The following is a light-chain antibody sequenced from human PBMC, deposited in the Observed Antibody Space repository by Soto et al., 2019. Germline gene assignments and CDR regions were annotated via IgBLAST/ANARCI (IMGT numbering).Light chain of an antibody. CDR2: AAS. Sequence: AIQMTQAPSSLSASVTDRVTITCRASQDIKNDLGWYQQKPGKAPELLIYAASSLQSGVPSRFSGSGSGTHFTLTISSLQPEDVATYYCLHDYSFPWTFGQGTKVEI. J-gene: IGKJ1*01. V-gene: IGKV1-6*01. CDR3: LHDYSFPWT. CDR1: QDIKND.